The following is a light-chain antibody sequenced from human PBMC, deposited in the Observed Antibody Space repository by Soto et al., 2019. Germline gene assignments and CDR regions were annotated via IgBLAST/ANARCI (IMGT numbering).Light chain of an antibody. J-gene: IGKJ1*01. CDR2: HAS. Sequence: EIVLTQSPGTLSLSPRERATLSCRASQSVSSSYLAWYQQKPGQAPRLLIYHASSRATGIPDRFSGSGSGKDFTLTISRLEPEDFAVYYCQQYGSSPWTFGQGTKVEIK. CDR3: QQYGSSPWT. V-gene: IGKV3-20*01. CDR1: QSVSSSY.